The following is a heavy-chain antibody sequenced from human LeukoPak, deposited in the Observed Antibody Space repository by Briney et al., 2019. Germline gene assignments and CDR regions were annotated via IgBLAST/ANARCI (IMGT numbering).Heavy chain of an antibody. J-gene: IGHJ6*03. CDR3: ARDLREGMDV. D-gene: IGHD1-26*01. Sequence: SETLSLTCTVSGYSISSGYYWGWIRQPSGKGLEWIGSIYHSGSTYYNPSLKSRVTISVDTSKNQFSLKLSSVTAADTAVYYCARDLREGMDVWGKGTTVTVSS. V-gene: IGHV4-38-2*02. CDR1: GYSISSGYY. CDR2: IYHSGST.